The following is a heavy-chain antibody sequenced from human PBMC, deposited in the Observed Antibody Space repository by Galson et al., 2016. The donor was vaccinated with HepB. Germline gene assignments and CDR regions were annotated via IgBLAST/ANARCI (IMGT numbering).Heavy chain of an antibody. CDR1: GYSFTTYG. Sequence: SVKVSCKASGYSFTTYGIAWVRQAPGQGLEWMGWISPYTGKTNFAQRIQGRVTMSADTSANTVYMELSSLRSEDSALFYCKVNEGNCRRGPCRASDYWGQGTLVIVSS. J-gene: IGHJ4*02. V-gene: IGHV1-18*01. CDR3: KVNEGNCRRGPCRASDY. D-gene: IGHD2-15*01. CDR2: ISPYTGKT.